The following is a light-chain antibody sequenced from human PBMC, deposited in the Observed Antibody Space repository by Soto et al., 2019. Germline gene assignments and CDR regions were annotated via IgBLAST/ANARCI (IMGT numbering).Light chain of an antibody. Sequence: DIQLTQSPSSLSASVGDRVTITCRASQSISKYLNWYQQKPGKAPKRLIYAASNLESRVTSTFSGSGSGTDFTLSISSLQPEDFATDYCQQSSNTPWTFGQGTKVEI. CDR1: QSISKY. CDR2: AAS. CDR3: QQSSNTPWT. V-gene: IGKV1-39*01. J-gene: IGKJ1*01.